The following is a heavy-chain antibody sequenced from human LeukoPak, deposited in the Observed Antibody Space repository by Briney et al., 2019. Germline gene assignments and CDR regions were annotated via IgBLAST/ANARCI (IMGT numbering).Heavy chain of an antibody. Sequence: GGSLRLSCAASGFTFSDYYMSWIRQASGKGLEWVSYISSSGSTIYYADSVKGRFTISRDNAKNSLYLQMNSLRAEDTAVYYCAREVVATKNFDYWGQGTLVTVSS. CDR1: GFTFSDYY. CDR3: AREVVATKNFDY. V-gene: IGHV3-11*01. D-gene: IGHD5-12*01. J-gene: IGHJ4*02. CDR2: ISSSGSTI.